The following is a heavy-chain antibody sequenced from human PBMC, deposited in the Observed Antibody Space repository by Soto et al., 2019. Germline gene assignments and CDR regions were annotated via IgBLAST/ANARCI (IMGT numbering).Heavy chain of an antibody. J-gene: IGHJ4*02. V-gene: IGHV1-18*01. CDR2: ISGYNGKT. CDR3: ARDETYTAGWYFEH. Sequence: QVQLVQSGAEVKKRGASVKVSCKASGYMFNSYGMSWLRQAPGQGLEWIGWISGYNGKTDLAHKLQGRVTITTEATTSTVYMELTSLRFDDTALYYCARDETYTAGWYFEHWGQGTLVTVPS. D-gene: IGHD6-19*01. CDR1: GYMFNSYG.